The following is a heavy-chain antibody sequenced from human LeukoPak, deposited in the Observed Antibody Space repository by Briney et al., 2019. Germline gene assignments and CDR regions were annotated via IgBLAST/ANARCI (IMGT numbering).Heavy chain of an antibody. Sequence: GGSLRLSCAASGFTFDDYAMHWVRQAPGKGLEWVSGISWNSGSIGYADSVKGRFTISRDNAKNSPYLQMNSLRAEDTALYYCAKGISSGYCEYFQHWGQGTLVTVSS. J-gene: IGHJ1*01. CDR3: AKGISSGYCEYFQH. CDR2: ISWNSGSI. V-gene: IGHV3-9*01. CDR1: GFTFDDYA. D-gene: IGHD3-22*01.